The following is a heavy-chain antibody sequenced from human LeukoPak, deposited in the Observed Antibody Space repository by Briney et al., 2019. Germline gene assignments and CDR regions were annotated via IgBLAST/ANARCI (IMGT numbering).Heavy chain of an antibody. CDR2: INPNSGGT. CDR1: GYTFTGYY. CDR3: ARATSLVLRFLEWLLPLDY. V-gene: IGHV1-2*02. Sequence: GASVKVSCKASGYTFTGYYMHWVRQAPGQGLEWMGWINPNSGGTNYAQKFQGRVTMTRDTSISTAYMELSRLRSDDTAVYYCARATSLVLRFLEWLLPLDYWGQGTLVTVSS. J-gene: IGHJ4*02. D-gene: IGHD3-3*01.